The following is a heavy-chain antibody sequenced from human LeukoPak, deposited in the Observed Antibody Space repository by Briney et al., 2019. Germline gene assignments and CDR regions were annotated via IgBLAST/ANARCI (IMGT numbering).Heavy chain of an antibody. Sequence: GGSLRLSCAASGFTFSSYWMNWVRQAPGMGLEWVANIKPDGSEKYYVDYVKGRFTISRDNAKNSLYLQMSSLGAEDTAVYYCARGDSFLGGQGTLVTVSS. V-gene: IGHV3-7*01. CDR1: GFTFSSYW. D-gene: IGHD2/OR15-2a*01. CDR3: ARGDSFL. J-gene: IGHJ4*02. CDR2: IKPDGSEK.